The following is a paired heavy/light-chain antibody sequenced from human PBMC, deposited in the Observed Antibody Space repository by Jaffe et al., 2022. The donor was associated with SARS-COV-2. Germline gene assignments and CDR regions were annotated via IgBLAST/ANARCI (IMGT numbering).Heavy chain of an antibody. Sequence: QLQLQESGPGLVKPSETLSLTCSVSGASVSSSIYYWGWVRQPPGKGLEWIGTIYYTGSTYYNPSLKSRVTLSVDTSKNQFSLTLTSVTAADTAVYYCAGSLPSMTLNLHYYYMDVWGNGTTVAVSS. CDR2: IYYTGST. V-gene: IGHV4-39*01. J-gene: IGHJ6*03. CDR3: AGSLPSMTLNLHYYYMDV. CDR1: GASVSSSIYY.
Light chain of an antibody. CDR3: QQANSFPLA. CDR1: QGVFSW. V-gene: IGKV1-12*01. J-gene: IGKJ3*01. CDR2: AAS. Sequence: DIQMTQSPSSVSASIGDRVTITCRASQGVFSWLAWYQQKPGKPPKLLIYAASSLRTGVPSRFSGSGSGTDFTLTISSLQPEDFATYYCQQANSFPLAFGPGTKVEIK.